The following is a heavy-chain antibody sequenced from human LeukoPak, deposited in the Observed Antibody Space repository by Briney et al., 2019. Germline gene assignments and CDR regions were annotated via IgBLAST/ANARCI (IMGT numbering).Heavy chain of an antibody. CDR1: GFTFSSHW. D-gene: IGHD3-3*01. Sequence: PGGSLRLSCAASGFTFSSHWMHWVRQAPGKGLEWVTFVRYDQSATVYADSVQGRFAISRDNSKNTVYLQMNSLRVEDTALYFCVKDQGECPGSRCYLRFLEYWGQGTLVIVSS. V-gene: IGHV3-30*02. J-gene: IGHJ4*02. CDR3: VKDQGECPGSRCYLRFLEY. CDR2: VRYDQSAT.